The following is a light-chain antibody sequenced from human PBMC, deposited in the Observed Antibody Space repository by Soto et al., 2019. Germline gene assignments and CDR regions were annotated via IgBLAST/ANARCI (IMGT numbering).Light chain of an antibody. CDR1: SSDGGRYNL. CDR2: AAT. J-gene: IGLJ1*01. V-gene: IGLV2-23*01. Sequence: QSALTQPASVSGSPGQSMSISCTGTSSDGGRYNLVSWYQQHPGKTPKLIIYAATKRPSGLSTRFSGSTSGNTASLTISALQSEDVAAYHFFSYAALTNPGYVFGTGTKATVL. CDR3: FSYAALTNPGYV.